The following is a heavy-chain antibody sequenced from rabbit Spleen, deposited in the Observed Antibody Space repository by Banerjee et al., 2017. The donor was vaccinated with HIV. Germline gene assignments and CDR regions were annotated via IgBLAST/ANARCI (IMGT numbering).Heavy chain of an antibody. CDR1: GFSFSSSYY. CDR3: ARGSATMTMVITGYYFNL. Sequence: QSLEESGGDLVKPEGSLTLTCTASGFSFSSSYYMCWVRQAPGKGLEWVACIYGGSFGSTVYASWAKGRFTISKTSSTTVTLQMTSLTAADTATYFCARGSATMTMVITGYYFNLWGPGTLVTVS. J-gene: IGHJ4*01. V-gene: IGHV1S40*01. D-gene: IGHD2-1*01. CDR2: IYGGSFGST.